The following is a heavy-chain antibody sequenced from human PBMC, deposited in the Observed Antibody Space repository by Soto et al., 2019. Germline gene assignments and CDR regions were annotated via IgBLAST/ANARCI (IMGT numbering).Heavy chain of an antibody. CDR3: ARGRPRSGPPFYYYGLDV. J-gene: IGHJ6*02. CDR1: GGTFSTYV. V-gene: IGHV1-69*06. D-gene: IGHD1-26*01. Sequence: QVQLVQSGAEVKKPGSSVKVSCKASGGTFSTYVISWVRQAPGQGLEWMGRVIPMSGSSNYAQKFRGRVTITADKDTSIAYMEVRSLRSEDMAVYYCARGRPRSGPPFYYYGLDVWGQGTTVIVSS. CDR2: VIPMSGSS.